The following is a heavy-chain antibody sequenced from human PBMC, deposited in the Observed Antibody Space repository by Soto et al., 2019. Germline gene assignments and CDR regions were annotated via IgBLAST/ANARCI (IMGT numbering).Heavy chain of an antibody. J-gene: IGHJ4*02. CDR2: IYSGGST. Sequence: GGSLRLSCAASGFTVSSNYMSWVRQAPGKGLEWVSVIYSGGSTYYADSVKGRFTISRDNSKNTLYLQMNSLRAEDTAVYYCARDRSCSSTSCYLFDYWGQGTLVTVSS. D-gene: IGHD2-2*01. V-gene: IGHV3-66*01. CDR1: GFTVSSNY. CDR3: ARDRSCSSTSCYLFDY.